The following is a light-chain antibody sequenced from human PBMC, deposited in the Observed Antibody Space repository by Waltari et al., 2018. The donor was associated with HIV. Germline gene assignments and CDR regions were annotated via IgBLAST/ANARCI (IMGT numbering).Light chain of an antibody. J-gene: IGLJ3*02. Sequence: QSALTQPPSASGSPGPSVTISSTGTSSDVGGSKYFPWYQQHPGKAPKRMIYEVNKRPSGVPDRFSGSKSANTASLTVSGLQADDEADYYCNSYAGSNNWVFGGGTKLTVL. CDR2: EVN. CDR1: SSDVGGSKY. V-gene: IGLV2-8*01. CDR3: NSYAGSNNWV.